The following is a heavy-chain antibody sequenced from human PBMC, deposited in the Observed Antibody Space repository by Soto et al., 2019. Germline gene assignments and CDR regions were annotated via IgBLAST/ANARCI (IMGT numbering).Heavy chain of an antibody. CDR2: IVPIVNIA. CDR1: GGTFSRNS. J-gene: IGHJ4*02. CDR3: ARGDFYDSSGYRYYFDF. V-gene: IGHV1-69*02. D-gene: IGHD3-22*01. Sequence: QVQLVQSGAEVKKPGSSVRVSCRASGGTFSRNSVSWVRQAPGQGLEWMGRIVPIVNIANYAQKFQGRVTITADKSTSTSYMERSSLRSEDTAVYYCARGDFYDSSGYRYYFDFWGQGTLVTVSS.